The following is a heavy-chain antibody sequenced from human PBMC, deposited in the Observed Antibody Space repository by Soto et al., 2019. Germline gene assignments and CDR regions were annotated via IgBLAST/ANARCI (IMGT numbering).Heavy chain of an antibody. J-gene: IGHJ4*02. V-gene: IGHV4-39*01. D-gene: IGHD6-19*01. CDR3: ARLYSIAVAHDY. CDR1: GGSISSSRYY. Sequence: SETLSLTCTVSGGSISSSRYYWGWIRQPPGKGLEWIGSIYYSGSTYYNPSLKSRVTISVDTSKNQFSLKLSSVTAADTAVYYCARLYSIAVAHDYWGQGTLVTVSS. CDR2: IYYSGST.